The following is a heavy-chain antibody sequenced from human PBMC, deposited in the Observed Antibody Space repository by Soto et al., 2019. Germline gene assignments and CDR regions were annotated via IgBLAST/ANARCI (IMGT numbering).Heavy chain of an antibody. J-gene: IGHJ4*02. CDR1: GGSISGYY. CDR2: VYYSGST. CDR3: ARLGVCATHCYSFDS. D-gene: IGHD2-21*02. Sequence: PSETLSLTCTVSGGSISGYYWSWFRQAPGKGLEWIASVYYSGSTSYNPSLKSRVTISVDTSKTQFSLKLSSVTAADSAVYYCARLGVCATHCYSFDSWGPGTLVTVSS. V-gene: IGHV4-59*08.